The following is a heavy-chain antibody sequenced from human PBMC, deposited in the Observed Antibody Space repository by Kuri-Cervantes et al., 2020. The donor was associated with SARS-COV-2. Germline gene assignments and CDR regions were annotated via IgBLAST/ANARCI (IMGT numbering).Heavy chain of an antibody. D-gene: IGHD6-19*01. CDR1: GFTFSSYG. CDR2: ISWNSGSI. CDR3: AKDMSSGWRAFDY. Sequence: GGSLRLSCAASGFTFSSYGMHWVRQAPGKGLEWVSGISWNSGSIGYADSVKGRFTISRDNAKNSLYLQMNSLRAEDTVLYYCAKDMSSGWRAFDYWGQGTLVTVSS. J-gene: IGHJ4*02. V-gene: IGHV3-9*01.